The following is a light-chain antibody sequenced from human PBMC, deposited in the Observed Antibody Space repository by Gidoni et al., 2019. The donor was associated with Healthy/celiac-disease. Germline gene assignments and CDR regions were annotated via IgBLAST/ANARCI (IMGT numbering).Light chain of an antibody. CDR3: MQALQTPYT. V-gene: IGKV2-28*01. CDR2: LGS. J-gene: IGKJ2*01. Sequence: DTVMTQSPLSLSLTPGEPAAISCRSSQSLLHSNGYNCLDWYLQKPGQSPQLLIYLGSNRASGVPDRFSGSGSGTDFTLKISRVEAEDVGVYYCMQALQTPYTFGQGTKLEIK. CDR1: QSLLHSNGYNC.